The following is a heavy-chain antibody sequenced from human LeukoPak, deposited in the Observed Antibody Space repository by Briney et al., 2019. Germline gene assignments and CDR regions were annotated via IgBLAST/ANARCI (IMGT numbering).Heavy chain of an antibody. D-gene: IGHD2-21*02. CDR1: GGSISSYY. CDR2: IYYSGST. J-gene: IGHJ4*02. V-gene: IGHV4-59*01. Sequence: SKTLSLTCTVSGGSISSYYWSWIRQPPGKGLEWIGYIYYSGSTSYNPSLKSRVTISVDTSKNQFSLKLSSVTAADAAVYYCARYVVVTAYFDYWGQGTLVTVSS. CDR3: ARYVVVTAYFDY.